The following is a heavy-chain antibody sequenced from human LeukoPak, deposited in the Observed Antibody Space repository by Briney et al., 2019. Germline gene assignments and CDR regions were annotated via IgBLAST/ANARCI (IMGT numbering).Heavy chain of an antibody. J-gene: IGHJ2*01. Sequence: SETLSLNCAAYTGSISNIYCSWNRQPQGHGLEWLAYIHYSKYTNYNPARKSRVTISLDTSKYQFSLSLSSVTAADTAGYYCARFWGSDWYFDLWGRGTLVTVSS. CDR1: TGSISNIY. V-gene: IGHV4-59*01. CDR3: ARFWGSDWYFDL. CDR2: IHYSKYT. D-gene: IGHD7-27*01.